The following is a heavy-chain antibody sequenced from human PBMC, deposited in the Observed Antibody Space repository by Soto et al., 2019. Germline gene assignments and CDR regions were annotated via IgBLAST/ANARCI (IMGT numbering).Heavy chain of an antibody. V-gene: IGHV4-59*08. CDR1: GGSISPYY. J-gene: IGHJ4*02. CDR2: IYYSGST. Sequence: PSETLSLTCTVSGGSISPYYWSWIRQPPGRGLEWIGYIYYSGSTNYNPSLKSRVTISVDTSKNQFSPKLSSVTAADTAVYYCARHLGIAAAGRRYFDYWGQGTLVTV. D-gene: IGHD6-13*01. CDR3: ARHLGIAAAGRRYFDY.